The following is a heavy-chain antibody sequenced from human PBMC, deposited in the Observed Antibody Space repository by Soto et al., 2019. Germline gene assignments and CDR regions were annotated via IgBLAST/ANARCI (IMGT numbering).Heavy chain of an antibody. Sequence: GGSLRLSCAASGFTFSSYWMSWVRQAPWKGLEWVANIKQDGSEKYYVDSVKGRFTISRDNAKNSLYLQMNSLRAEDTDVYYCARDRYSYYDFWSGSLPYYYYGMDVWVQGTTGTVSS. CDR1: GFTFSSYW. CDR2: IKQDGSEK. V-gene: IGHV3-7*01. CDR3: ARDRYSYYDFWSGSLPYYYYGMDV. J-gene: IGHJ6*02. D-gene: IGHD3-3*01.